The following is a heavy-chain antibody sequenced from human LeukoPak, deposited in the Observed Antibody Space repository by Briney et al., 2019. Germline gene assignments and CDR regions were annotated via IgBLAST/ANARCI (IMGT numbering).Heavy chain of an antibody. D-gene: IGHD6-19*01. CDR2: INPNSGGT. Sequence: ASVTVSCKASGYTFTGYYMHWVRQAPGQGLEWMGWINPNSGGTNYAQKFQGRVTMTRDTSISTAYMELRSLRSDDTAVYYCARHSAATPGYSSGWYPYCFDYWGQGTLVTVSS. CDR3: ARHSAATPGYSSGWYPYCFDY. V-gene: IGHV1-2*02. J-gene: IGHJ4*02. CDR1: GYTFTGYY.